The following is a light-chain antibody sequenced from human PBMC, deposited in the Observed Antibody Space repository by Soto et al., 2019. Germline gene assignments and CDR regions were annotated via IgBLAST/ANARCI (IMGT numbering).Light chain of an antibody. V-gene: IGLV2-23*02. Sequence: QSVLTQPASVSGSPGQSITISCTGTSSDVGSYNLVSWYQQHPGKAPKLMIYEVSKRPSGVSNRFSGSKSGNTASLTISGLQAEDEADDYCCSYAGSSTSYYGFGTGTKVTVL. CDR3: CSYAGSSTSYYG. CDR1: SSDVGSYNL. J-gene: IGLJ1*01. CDR2: EVS.